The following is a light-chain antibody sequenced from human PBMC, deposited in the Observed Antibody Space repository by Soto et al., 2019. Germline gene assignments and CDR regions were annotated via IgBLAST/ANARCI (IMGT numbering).Light chain of an antibody. CDR2: STS. Sequence: DIQLTQSPSFLSASVGDRVSITCRASQSISCYLAWYQQKPGKAPKLLIYSTSTLQSGVPSRFSGGTSGTEFTLTITSLQPEDFATYYCQQLNTYLVTFGQGTRLEIK. CDR1: QSISCY. J-gene: IGKJ5*01. CDR3: QQLNTYLVT. V-gene: IGKV1-9*01.